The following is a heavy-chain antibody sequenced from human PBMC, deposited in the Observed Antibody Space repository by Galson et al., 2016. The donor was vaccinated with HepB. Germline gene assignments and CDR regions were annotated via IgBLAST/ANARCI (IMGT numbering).Heavy chain of an antibody. CDR3: ARVGRWEPYDCFDP. CDR2: IHHSGST. J-gene: IGHJ5*02. V-gene: IGHV4-59*01. D-gene: IGHD1-26*01. Sequence: ETLSLTCNVSGAPITNFYWSLIRQPPGKGLEWIGYIHHSGSTNYNPSLKSRVIISMDTSKNQFSLNLNAVTPADTAVYYCARVGRWEPYDCFDPWGQGTQVTVSS. CDR1: GAPITNFY.